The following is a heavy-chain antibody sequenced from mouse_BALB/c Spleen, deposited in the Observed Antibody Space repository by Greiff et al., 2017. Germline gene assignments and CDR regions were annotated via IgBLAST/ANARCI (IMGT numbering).Heavy chain of an antibody. V-gene: IGHV14-4*02. CDR1: GFNIKDYY. Sequence: EVQRVESGAELVRSGASVKLSCTASGFNIKDYYMHWVKQRPEQGLEWIGWIDPENGDTEYAPKFQGKATMTADTSSNTAYLQLSSLTSEDTAVDYCNAWEGKLGAYWGQGTLVTVSA. CDR2: IDPENGDT. CDR3: NAWEGKLGAY. J-gene: IGHJ3*01. D-gene: IGHD4-1*01.